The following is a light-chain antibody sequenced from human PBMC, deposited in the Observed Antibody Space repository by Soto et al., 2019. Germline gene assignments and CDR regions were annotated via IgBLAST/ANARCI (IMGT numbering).Light chain of an antibody. V-gene: IGKV1D-12*01. Sequence: DLQMTQSPSSVSASIGDTVTITCRASQDISTLLAWYQQKPGKAPKLLIYGASTLESGVPSRFSGRGSGTYFTLTISSLQPEDFATYFCQQADSFPLTFGGGTKVEIK. J-gene: IGKJ4*01. CDR1: QDISTL. CDR3: QQADSFPLT. CDR2: GAS.